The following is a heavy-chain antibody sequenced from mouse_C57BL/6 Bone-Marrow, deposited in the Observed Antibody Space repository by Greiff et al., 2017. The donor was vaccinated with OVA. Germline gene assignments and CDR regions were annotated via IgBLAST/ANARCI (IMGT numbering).Heavy chain of an antibody. CDR3: ARWGGTTAY. D-gene: IGHD2-12*01. V-gene: IGHV1-82*01. J-gene: IGHJ3*01. CDR2: IYPGDGDT. Sequence: QVQLQQSGPELVKPGASVKISCKASGYAFISSWMNWVKQRPGKGLEWIGRIYPGDGDTNYNGKFKGKATLTADKSSSTAYMQLSSLTSEDSAVYFCARWGGTTAYWGQGTLVTVSA. CDR1: GYAFISSW.